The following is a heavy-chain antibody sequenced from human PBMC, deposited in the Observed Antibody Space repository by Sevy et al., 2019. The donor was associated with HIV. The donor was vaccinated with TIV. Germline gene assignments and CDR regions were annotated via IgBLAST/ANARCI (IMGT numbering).Heavy chain of an antibody. CDR2: FDPEDGET. V-gene: IGHV1-24*01. CDR3: VTVNAMGALGGAFDI. D-gene: IGHD1-26*01. Sequence: ASVKVSCKVSGYTLTELSMHWVRQAPGKGLEWMGGFDPEDGETIYAQKFQGRVTMTEDTSTDTAYMELSSLRSEDTAVYYCVTVNAMGALGGAFDIWGQGTMVTVSS. J-gene: IGHJ3*02. CDR1: GYTLTELS.